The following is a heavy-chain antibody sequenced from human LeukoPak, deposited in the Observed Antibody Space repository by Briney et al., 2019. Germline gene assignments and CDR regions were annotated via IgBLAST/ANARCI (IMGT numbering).Heavy chain of an antibody. CDR3: ARDGIWNYYYYYMDV. J-gene: IGHJ6*03. V-gene: IGHV1-2*02. Sequence: EASVKVSCKASGYTFTGYYMHWVRQAPGQGLEWMGWINPNSGGTNYAQKFQGRVTMTRDTSISTAYMELSRLRSDDTAVYYCARDGIWNYYYYYMDVWGKGTTVTVSS. CDR2: INPNSGGT. D-gene: IGHD1-1*01. CDR1: GYTFTGYY.